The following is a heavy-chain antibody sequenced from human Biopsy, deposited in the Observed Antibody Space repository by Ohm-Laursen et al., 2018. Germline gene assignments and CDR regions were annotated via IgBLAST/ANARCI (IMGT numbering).Heavy chain of an antibody. CDR3: TRGGYYYDSLAYYYWFDP. V-gene: IGHV1-2*02. CDR2: INAKTGDT. D-gene: IGHD3-22*01. CDR1: GYTFTGYH. J-gene: IGHJ5*02. Sequence: VASVKVSCKASGYTFTGYHVHWVRQAPGQGLEWMGWINAKTGDTNYAQKFQGRVTMTRDTSISTAYVDLSSLRSDDTAAYYCTRGGYYYDSLAYYYWFDPWGQGTLVTVSS.